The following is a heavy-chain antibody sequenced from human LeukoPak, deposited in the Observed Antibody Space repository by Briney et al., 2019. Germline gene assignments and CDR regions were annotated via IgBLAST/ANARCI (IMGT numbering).Heavy chain of an antibody. CDR1: GFTFRGSA. D-gene: IGHD3-3*01. CDR3: TRLYDFWSGYPDY. Sequence: GGSLKLSCAASGFTFRGSAMHWVRQASGKGLEWVGRIRSKANSYATAYAASVKGRFTISRDDSKNTAYLQMNSLKTEDTAVYYCTRLYDFWSGYPDYWGQGTLVTVSS. V-gene: IGHV3-73*01. J-gene: IGHJ4*02. CDR2: IRSKANSYAT.